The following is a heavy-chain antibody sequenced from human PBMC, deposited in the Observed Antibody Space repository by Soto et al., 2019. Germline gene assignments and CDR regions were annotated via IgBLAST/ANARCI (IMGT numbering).Heavy chain of an antibody. J-gene: IGHJ4*02. V-gene: IGHV4-28*01. CDR3: ARREIQGPIDY. CDR2: IYYSGTT. CDR1: GYSISSSNW. Sequence: ETLSLTCAVSGYSISSSNWWGWIRQPPGKGLEWIGYIYYSGTTYYNPSLKSRVTLSVDTAKNQFSLKLTSVTAVDTAVYYCARREIQGPIDYWGQGTLVTVSS. D-gene: IGHD1-26*01.